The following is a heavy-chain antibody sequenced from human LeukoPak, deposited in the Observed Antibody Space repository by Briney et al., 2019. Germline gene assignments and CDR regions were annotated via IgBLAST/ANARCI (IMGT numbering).Heavy chain of an antibody. V-gene: IGHV3-23*01. CDR3: AKGNKDWLLKLNFDY. CDR2: ISGSGGST. J-gene: IGHJ4*02. CDR1: GFTFSSYA. D-gene: IGHD3/OR15-3a*01. Sequence: AGGSLRLSCAASGFTFSSYAMSWVRQAPGKGLEWVSAISGSGGSTYYADSVKGRFTISRDNSKNTLYLQMNSLRAEDTAVYYCAKGNKDWLLKLNFDYWGQGTLVTVS.